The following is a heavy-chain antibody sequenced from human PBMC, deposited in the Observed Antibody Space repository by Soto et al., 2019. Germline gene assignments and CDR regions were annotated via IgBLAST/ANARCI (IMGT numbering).Heavy chain of an antibody. Sequence: EVQLVESGGGLVQPGGSLRLSCAASGFTFNSYDMNWVRQAPGKGLEWVSYISSRGSTIYYTDSVKGRFTISRDNAKNSMYLQMDSLRAEDTAVYYCARDVFSGLRGDYWGQGTLVTVSS. CDR3: ARDVFSGLRGDY. J-gene: IGHJ4*02. CDR2: ISSRGSTI. CDR1: GFTFNSYD. V-gene: IGHV3-48*03. D-gene: IGHD1-26*01.